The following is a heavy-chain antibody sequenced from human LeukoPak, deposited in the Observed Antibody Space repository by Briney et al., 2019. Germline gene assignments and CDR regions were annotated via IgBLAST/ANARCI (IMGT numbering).Heavy chain of an antibody. V-gene: IGHV1-69*04. CDR1: GGTFSSYA. CDR3: ARDKYYYGSGSYYYYYYGMDV. J-gene: IGHJ6*02. CDR2: IIPILGIA. Sequence: SVKVSCKASGGTFSSYAISWVRQAPGQGLEWMGRIIPILGIASYAQKFQGRVTITADKSTSTAYMELSSLRSEDTAVYYCARDKYYYGSGSYYYYYYGMDVWGQGTTVTVSS. D-gene: IGHD3-10*01.